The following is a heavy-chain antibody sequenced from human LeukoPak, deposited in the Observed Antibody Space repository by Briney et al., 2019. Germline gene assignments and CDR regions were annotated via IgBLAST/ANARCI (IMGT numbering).Heavy chain of an antibody. CDR1: GYTFTSYY. V-gene: IGHV1-46*01. D-gene: IGHD3-16*01. CDR2: INPSGGST. Sequence: ASVKVSCKASGYTFTSYYMHWVRQAPGQGLEWMGIINPSGGSTSYAQKFQGRVTMTRDTSTSTVYMELSSLRSEDTAVYYCAKASVRRGMDVWGQGTTVTVSS. J-gene: IGHJ6*02. CDR3: AKASVRRGMDV.